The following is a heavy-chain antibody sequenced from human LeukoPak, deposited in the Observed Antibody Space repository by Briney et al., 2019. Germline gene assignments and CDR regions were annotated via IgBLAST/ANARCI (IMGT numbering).Heavy chain of an antibody. CDR2: MNIDGSEK. D-gene: IGHD1-26*01. CDR3: ARDPVEWELLLDY. CDR1: GFTFSNYG. J-gene: IGHJ4*02. Sequence: PGGSLRLSCAASGFTFSNYGMHWVRQAPGKGLEWVANMNIDGSEKYYADSVKGRFSISRDNARNSVYLQMASLRVEDTAVYYCARDPVEWELLLDYWGQGTLVTVS. V-gene: IGHV3-7*01.